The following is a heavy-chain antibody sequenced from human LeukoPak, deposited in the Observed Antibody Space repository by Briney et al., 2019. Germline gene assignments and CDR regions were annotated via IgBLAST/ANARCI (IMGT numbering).Heavy chain of an antibody. Sequence: GGSLRLSCAASGFTFSSYWMHWVRQAPGKGLVGVSRINSDGSSASYADSVKGRFTISRDNAKNTLYLQMNSLRADDTAVYYCALSSTIVGATFSNYWGQGTLVTVSS. J-gene: IGHJ4*02. V-gene: IGHV3-74*01. CDR2: INSDGSSA. CDR1: GFTFSSYW. CDR3: ALSSTIVGATFSNY. D-gene: IGHD1-26*01.